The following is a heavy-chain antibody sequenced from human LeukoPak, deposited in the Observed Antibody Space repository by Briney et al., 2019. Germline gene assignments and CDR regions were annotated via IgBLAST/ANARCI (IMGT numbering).Heavy chain of an antibody. CDR3: ARDSFAGYDSSGYSSYDY. J-gene: IGHJ4*02. V-gene: IGHV3-21*01. CDR1: GFSFSDYS. D-gene: IGHD3-22*01. CDR2: ISSNSTYI. Sequence: PGGSLRLSCAASGFSFSDYSMNWVRQAPGKGLEWVSFISSNSTYIYYADSLKGRFTISRDNAKNSLYLQMNSLRAEDTAVYYCARDSFAGYDSSGYSSYDYWGQGTLVTVSS.